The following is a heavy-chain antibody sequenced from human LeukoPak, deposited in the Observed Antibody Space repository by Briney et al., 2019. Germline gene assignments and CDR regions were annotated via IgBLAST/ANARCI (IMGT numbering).Heavy chain of an antibody. J-gene: IGHJ4*02. Sequence: PSETLSLTCAVYGGSFSGYYWSWIRQPPGKGLEWIGEINYSGSTNYNPSLKSRVTISVDTSKNQFSLKLSSVTAADTAVYYCARVGSSGWYFGGFEYWGQGTLVTVSS. CDR3: ARVGSSGWYFGGFEY. CDR1: GGSFSGYY. V-gene: IGHV4-34*01. D-gene: IGHD6-19*01. CDR2: INYSGST.